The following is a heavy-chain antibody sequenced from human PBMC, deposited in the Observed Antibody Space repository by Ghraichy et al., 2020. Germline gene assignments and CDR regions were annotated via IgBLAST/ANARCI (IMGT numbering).Heavy chain of an antibody. CDR3: ARGEPIAALSNDYYGMDV. J-gene: IGHJ6*02. CDR2: ISAYNGNT. CDR1: GYTFTSYG. V-gene: IGHV1-18*01. D-gene: IGHD6-6*01. Sequence: ASVKVSCKASGYTFTSYGISWVRQAPGQGLEWMGWISAYNGNTNYAQKLQGRVTMSTDTSTSTAYMELRSLRSDDTAVYYCARGEPIAALSNDYYGMDVWGQGTTVTVSS.